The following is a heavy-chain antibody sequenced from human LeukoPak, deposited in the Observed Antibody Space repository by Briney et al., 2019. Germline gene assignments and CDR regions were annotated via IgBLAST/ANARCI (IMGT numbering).Heavy chain of an antibody. CDR3: ARDLSYMDV. Sequence: GGSLRLSCAVSGFTFSSYSMNWVRQAPGKGLEWVSSITTGSNYIYYADSVKGRFTVSRDNAKNSLYLQMNSLRAEDTAVYYCARDLSYMDVWGKGTTVTVSS. CDR1: GFTFSSYS. V-gene: IGHV3-21*01. J-gene: IGHJ6*03. CDR2: ITTGSNYI.